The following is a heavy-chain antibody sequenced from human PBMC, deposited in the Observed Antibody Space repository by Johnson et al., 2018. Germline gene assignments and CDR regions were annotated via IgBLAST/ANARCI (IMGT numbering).Heavy chain of an antibody. J-gene: IGHJ4*02. D-gene: IGHD3-10*02. CDR2: IFYSGTT. Sequence: QVQLQESGPGLVKPSETLSLTCSVSGGSISSNIYYWVWIRQPPGKGLEWIGSIFYSGTTFYNPSLNRRVTMSVDTAKNRFSLNLNSMTAADTAMYYCARGMFYFDYWGQGALVTVSS. CDR1: GGSISSNIYY. CDR3: ARGMFYFDY. V-gene: IGHV4-39*07.